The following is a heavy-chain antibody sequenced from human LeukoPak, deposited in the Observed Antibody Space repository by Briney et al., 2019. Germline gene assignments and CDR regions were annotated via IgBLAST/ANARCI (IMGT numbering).Heavy chain of an antibody. CDR3: AKGGGGYSYYYYMDV. J-gene: IGHJ6*03. CDR1: GFTFDDYA. Sequence: GRSLRLSCAASGFTFDDYAMHWVRQAPGKGLEWVSGISWYSGSIGYADSVKGRFTISRDNAKNSLYLQMNSLRAEDMALYYCAKGGGGYSYYYYMDVWGKGTTVTVSS. V-gene: IGHV3-9*03. CDR2: ISWYSGSI. D-gene: IGHD3-10*01.